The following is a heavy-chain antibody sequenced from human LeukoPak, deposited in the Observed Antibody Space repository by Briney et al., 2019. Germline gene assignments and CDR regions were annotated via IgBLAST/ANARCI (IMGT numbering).Heavy chain of an antibody. V-gene: IGHV4-59*01. J-gene: IGHJ3*02. CDR2: INHKGST. Sequence: SETLSLTCTVSGDSLSTYYWSWIRQPPGKGLEWIAYINHKGSTTSNPSLRSRVTISVDTSRNQFSLKLSSVTAADTAVYYCARSRSGYSYDHAAFEIWGQGTMVTVSS. CDR1: GDSLSTYY. CDR3: ARSRSGYSYDHAAFEI. D-gene: IGHD5-18*01.